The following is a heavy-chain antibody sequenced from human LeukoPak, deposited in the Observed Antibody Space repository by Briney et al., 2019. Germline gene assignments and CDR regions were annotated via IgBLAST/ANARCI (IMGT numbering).Heavy chain of an antibody. J-gene: IGHJ1*01. CDR2: ISYDGSNK. CDR3: AKGVRGSASAPTALH. D-gene: IGHD3-10*01. CDR1: GFTFSSYG. Sequence: GGSLRLSCAASGFTFSSYGMHWVRQAPGKGLEWVAVISYDGSNKYYADSVKGRFTISRDNSKNTLYLQMNSLRAEDTAVYYCAKGVRGSASAPTALHW. V-gene: IGHV3-30*18.